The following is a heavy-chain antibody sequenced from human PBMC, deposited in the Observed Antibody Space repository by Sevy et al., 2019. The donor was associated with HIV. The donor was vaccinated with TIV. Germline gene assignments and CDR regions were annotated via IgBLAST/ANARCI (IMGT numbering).Heavy chain of an antibody. D-gene: IGHD6-13*01. J-gene: IGHJ4*02. CDR2: ISAYNGNT. Sequence: ATVKVSCKASGYTFTDSGVSWVSQAPGQGLEWMGWISAYNGNTNYPQKFQGRVTMTTDSSTNTAYMELRSLRSDDTVVYYCARAPVGYRGNGPTSHFDHWGQGTLVHVSS. CDR3: ARAPVGYRGNGPTSHFDH. V-gene: IGHV1-18*04. CDR1: GYTFTDSG.